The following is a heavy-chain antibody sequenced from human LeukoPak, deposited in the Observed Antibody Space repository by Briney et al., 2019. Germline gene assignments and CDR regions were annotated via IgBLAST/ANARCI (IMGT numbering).Heavy chain of an antibody. CDR3: ASDVVVVVAATMGGDSPGY. J-gene: IGHJ4*02. CDR1: GFTFSSYS. Sequence: SGGSLRLSCAASGFTFSSYSMNWVRQAPGKGLEWVSSISSSSSYIYYADSVKGRFTISRDNAMNSLYLQMNSLRAEDTAVYYCASDVVVVVAATMGGDSPGYWGQGTLVAVSS. V-gene: IGHV3-21*01. CDR2: ISSSSSYI. D-gene: IGHD2-15*01.